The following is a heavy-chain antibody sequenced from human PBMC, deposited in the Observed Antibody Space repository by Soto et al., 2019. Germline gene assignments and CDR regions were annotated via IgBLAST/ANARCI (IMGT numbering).Heavy chain of an antibody. J-gene: IGHJ3*01. D-gene: IGHD1-26*01. Sequence: QLQLQESGPGLVKPSETLSLTCTISGGSISSSSYYWGWVRQPPGKGLEWIGNIYYSGSTYYNPSLKSRVTIPVDTSKNQFSLKLSSVTAADTAVYYCAGRDSGRPLDVWGQGAMVTVSS. V-gene: IGHV4-39*01. CDR1: GGSISSSSYY. CDR3: AGRDSGRPLDV. CDR2: IYYSGST.